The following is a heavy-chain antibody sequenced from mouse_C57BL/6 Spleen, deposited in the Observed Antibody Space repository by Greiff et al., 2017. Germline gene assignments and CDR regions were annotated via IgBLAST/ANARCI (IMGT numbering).Heavy chain of an antibody. CDR2: ISYDGSN. V-gene: IGHV3-6*01. D-gene: IGHD1-1*01. Sequence: ESGPGLVKPSQSLSLTCSVTGYSITSGYYWNWIRQFPGNKLEWMGYISYDGSNNSNPSLKNRISIPRDTSKNQIFLKLNSVTTEDTATYYCASKASSYWYFDVWGTGTTVTVSS. CDR1: GYSITSGYY. CDR3: ASKASSYWYFDV. J-gene: IGHJ1*03.